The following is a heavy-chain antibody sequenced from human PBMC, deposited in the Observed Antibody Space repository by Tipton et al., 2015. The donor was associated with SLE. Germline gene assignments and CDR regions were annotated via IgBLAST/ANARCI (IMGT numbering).Heavy chain of an antibody. V-gene: IGHV4-38-2*02. D-gene: IGHD6-6*01. CDR2: IYHSGST. J-gene: IGHJ4*02. CDR3: ARALSSLLFDY. Sequence: LRLSCTVSGYSISSGYYWGWIRQPPGKGLEWIGSIYHSGSTYYNPSLKSRVTISVDTSKNQFSLKLSSVTAADTAVYYCARALSSLLFDYWGQGTLVTVSS. CDR1: GYSISSGYY.